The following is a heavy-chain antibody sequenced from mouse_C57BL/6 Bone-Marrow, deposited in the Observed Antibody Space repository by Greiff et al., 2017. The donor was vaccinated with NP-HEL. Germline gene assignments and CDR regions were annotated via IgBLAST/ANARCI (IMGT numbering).Heavy chain of an antibody. CDR2: ISSGGSYT. J-gene: IGHJ3*01. Sequence: EVQVVESGGDLVKPGGSLKLSCAASGFTFSSYGMSWVRQTPDKRLEWVATISSGGSYTYYPDSVKGRFTISRDNAKNTLYLQMSSLKSEDTAMYYCARPGPIYYYGSRAWSAYWGQGTLVTVSA. CDR1: GFTFSSYG. V-gene: IGHV5-6*01. D-gene: IGHD1-1*01. CDR3: ARPGPIYYYGSRAWSAY.